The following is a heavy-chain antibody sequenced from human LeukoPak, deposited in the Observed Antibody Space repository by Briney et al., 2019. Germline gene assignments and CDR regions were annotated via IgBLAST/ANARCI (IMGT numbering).Heavy chain of an antibody. D-gene: IGHD7-27*01. J-gene: IGHJ4*02. CDR1: GFTVSSNY. CDR3: ARDLSLGRHFDY. V-gene: IGHV3-66*01. CDR2: IYSGGST. Sequence: GSLRLSCAASGFTVSSNYMSWVRQAPGKGLEWVSVIYSGGSTYYADSVKGRFTISRDNSKNTLYLQMNSLRAEDTAVYYCARDLSLGRHFDYWGQGTLVTVSS.